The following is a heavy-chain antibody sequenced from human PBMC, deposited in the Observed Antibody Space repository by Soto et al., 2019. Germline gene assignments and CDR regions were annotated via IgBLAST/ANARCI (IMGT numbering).Heavy chain of an antibody. J-gene: IGHJ4*02. CDR1: GASVNSENYY. Sequence: KPSETLSLTCTVSGASVNSENYYWSWIRQPPGKGLEWIGYVYYSGSTYYNPSLKSRVTISVDTSKNQFSLNLSSVTAADTAVYYCARHAIAAAVTPDYWGQGTLVTVSS. V-gene: IGHV4-30-4*01. CDR2: VYYSGST. D-gene: IGHD6-13*01. CDR3: ARHAIAAAVTPDY.